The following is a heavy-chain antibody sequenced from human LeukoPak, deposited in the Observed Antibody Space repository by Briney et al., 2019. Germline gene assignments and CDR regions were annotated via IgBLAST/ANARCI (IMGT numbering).Heavy chain of an antibody. Sequence: GGSLRLSCAASGFTVSSNYMSWVRQAPGKGLEWVSVIYSGGSTYYADSVKGRFTISRDNSKNTPYLQMNSLRAEDTAVYYCARSDKTGTGNYWGQGTLVTVSS. CDR3: ARSDKTGTGNY. CDR1: GFTVSSNY. V-gene: IGHV3-66*01. CDR2: IYSGGST. D-gene: IGHD1/OR15-1a*01. J-gene: IGHJ4*02.